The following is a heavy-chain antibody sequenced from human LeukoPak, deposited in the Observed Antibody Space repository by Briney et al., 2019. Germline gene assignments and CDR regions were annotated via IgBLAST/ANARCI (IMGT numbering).Heavy chain of an antibody. J-gene: IGHJ6*02. V-gene: IGHV3-48*01. CDR2: ISGGGDTI. CDR1: GFTFSTYI. CDR3: SRERYYGSGRASGTDV. Sequence: GGSLRLSCAASGFTFSTYIANWVRQTPGKGLEWVAYISGGGDTINYAESVKGRFTVSRDNGKNSVFLQMNNLRAEDTAVYFCSRERYYGSGRASGTDVWGQGTTVTVSS. D-gene: IGHD3-10*01.